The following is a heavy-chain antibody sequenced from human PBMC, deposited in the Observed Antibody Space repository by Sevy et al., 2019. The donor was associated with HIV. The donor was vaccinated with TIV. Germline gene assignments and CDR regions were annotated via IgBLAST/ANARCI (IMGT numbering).Heavy chain of an antibody. CDR2: IRYDGIYK. D-gene: IGHD6-25*01. V-gene: IGHV3-30*02. Sequence: GGSLRLSCAASGFRFNNFGMYWVRQAPGKGLEGVAFIRYDGIYKYYVDSVKGRSTISRDNSKDTLYLEMKSLRLEDTAIYYCAKGGSGGIDHYGMDVWGQGTTVTVSS. CDR3: AKGGSGGIDHYGMDV. J-gene: IGHJ6*02. CDR1: GFRFNNFG.